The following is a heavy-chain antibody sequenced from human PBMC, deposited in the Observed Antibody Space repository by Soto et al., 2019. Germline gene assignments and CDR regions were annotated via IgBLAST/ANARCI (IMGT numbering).Heavy chain of an antibody. CDR3: ARDVI. Sequence: EVQLVESGGGLVQPGGSLRLSCAASGFTFSNFWMSWVRQAPGEGLERVASIKSDGSERSHVDAVRGRFSISRDNARNSLFLQMNRLRVDDTAVYYCARDVIWGQGSLVTVSS. V-gene: IGHV3-7*05. CDR1: GFTFSNFW. CDR2: IKSDGSER. J-gene: IGHJ4*02.